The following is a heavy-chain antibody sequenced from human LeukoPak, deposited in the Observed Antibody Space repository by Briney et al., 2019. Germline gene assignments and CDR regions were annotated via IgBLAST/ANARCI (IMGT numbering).Heavy chain of an antibody. J-gene: IGHJ4*02. CDR3: ARVGDYALKD. D-gene: IGHD3-16*01. Sequence: SETLSLTCTVSGGSISGYYWSWIRQPAGKGLEWIGLMYTSGSTNHNPSLKSRVTMSLDTSKNQFSLKLSSVTAADTAVYYCARVGDYALKDWGQGTLVTVSS. CDR2: MYTSGST. V-gene: IGHV4-4*07. CDR1: GGSISGYY.